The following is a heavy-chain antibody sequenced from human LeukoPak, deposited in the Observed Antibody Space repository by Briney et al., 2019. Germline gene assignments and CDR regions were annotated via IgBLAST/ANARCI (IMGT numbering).Heavy chain of an antibody. Sequence: SETLSLTCSVSGGSSSSYYWSWIRQPPGKGLEWIGEINHSGSTNYNPSLKSRVTVSLDTSKNQFSLKLSSVTAADTAVYYCARGDGVVVPAARIYYFDYWGQGTLVTVSS. J-gene: IGHJ4*02. D-gene: IGHD2-2*01. CDR3: ARGDGVVVPAARIYYFDY. CDR2: INHSGST. CDR1: GGSSSSYY. V-gene: IGHV4-34*01.